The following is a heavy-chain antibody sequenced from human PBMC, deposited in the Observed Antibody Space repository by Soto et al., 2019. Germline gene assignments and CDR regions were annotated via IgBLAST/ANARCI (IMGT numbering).Heavy chain of an antibody. CDR3: ARGIATGQLDP. CDR2: INPVNGNT. D-gene: IGHD6-13*01. Sequence: QVQLVHSGAEVKKPGASVMLSCKASGYTFTTYTMNWVRQAPGQRLEWMGWINPVNGNTKSSQKFQDRVIITRDTSASTAYMELRSLRSEDTAVYYCARGIATGQLDPWGQGTLVIVSS. CDR1: GYTFTTYT. J-gene: IGHJ5*02. V-gene: IGHV1-3*01.